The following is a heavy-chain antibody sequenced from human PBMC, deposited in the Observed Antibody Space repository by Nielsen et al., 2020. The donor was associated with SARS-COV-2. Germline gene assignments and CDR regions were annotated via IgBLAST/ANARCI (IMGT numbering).Heavy chain of an antibody. CDR2: ISWNSGSI. CDR3: AKDFNTFGDPYGMDV. Sequence: SLKISCAASGFTFDDYAMHWVRQAPGKGLEWVSGISWNSGSIGYADSVKGRFTISRDNAENSLYLQMNSLRAEDTAVYYCAKDFNTFGDPYGMDVWGQGTTVIVSS. CDR1: GFTFDDYA. J-gene: IGHJ6*02. D-gene: IGHD2-21*01. V-gene: IGHV3-9*01.